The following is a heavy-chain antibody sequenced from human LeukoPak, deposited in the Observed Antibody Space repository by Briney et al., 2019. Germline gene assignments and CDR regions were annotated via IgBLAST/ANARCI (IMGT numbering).Heavy chain of an antibody. CDR2: ISYDGSNK. J-gene: IGHJ4*02. Sequence: GGSLRLSCAASGFTFSSYGMHWVRQAPGKGLEWVAVISYDGSNKYYADSVKGRFTISRDNSKNTLYLQMNSLRAEDTAVYYCAKDCGYYYDSSGYYPDYWGQGTLVTVSS. CDR1: GFTFSSYG. CDR3: AKDCGYYYDSSGYYPDY. V-gene: IGHV3-30*18. D-gene: IGHD3-22*01.